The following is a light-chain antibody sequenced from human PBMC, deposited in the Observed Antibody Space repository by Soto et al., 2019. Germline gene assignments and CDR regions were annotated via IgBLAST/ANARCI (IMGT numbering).Light chain of an antibody. J-gene: IGLJ1*01. CDR2: QVS. V-gene: IGLV2-14*01. Sequence: QSLLTQPASVSGSPGQSVTISCTGTSSDIGGFYYVSWYQHHPGKDPKLMIYQVSNRPSGVSNRFSGSKSGNTASLTISGLQAEDEADYFCSSYSSSSTFYVFGAGTKV. CDR1: SSDIGGFYY. CDR3: SSYSSSSTFYV.